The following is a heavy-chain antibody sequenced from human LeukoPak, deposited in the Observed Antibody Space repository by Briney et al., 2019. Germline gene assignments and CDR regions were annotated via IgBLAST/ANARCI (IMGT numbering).Heavy chain of an antibody. J-gene: IGHJ4*02. V-gene: IGHV3-53*01. CDR1: GFTVSSNY. Sequence: GGSLRLSCAASGFTVSSNYMSWVRQAPGKGLEWVSVIYSGGSTYYADSVKGRFTISRDNSKNTLYLQMNSLRAEDTAAYYCAKNPLRIVGAEGGYWGQGTLVTVSS. CDR3: AKNPLRIVGAEGGY. CDR2: IYSGGST. D-gene: IGHD1-26*01.